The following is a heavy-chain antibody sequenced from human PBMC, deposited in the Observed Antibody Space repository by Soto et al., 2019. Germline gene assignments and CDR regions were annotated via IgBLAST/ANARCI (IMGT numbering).Heavy chain of an antibody. Sequence: QVQLVQSGAEVKKPGASVKVSCKASGYTFTSYYMHWVRQAPGQGLEWMGIINPSGGSTSYAQKFPGRVPMTRDTSTSTVYMELSSLRSEDTAVYYCASGLIVAFFDYWGQGTLVTVSS. J-gene: IGHJ4*02. D-gene: IGHD5-12*01. CDR1: GYTFTSYY. CDR2: INPSGGST. CDR3: ASGLIVAFFDY. V-gene: IGHV1-46*01.